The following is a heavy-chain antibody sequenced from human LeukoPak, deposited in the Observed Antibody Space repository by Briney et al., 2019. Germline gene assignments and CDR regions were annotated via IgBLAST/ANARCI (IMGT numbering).Heavy chain of an antibody. V-gene: IGHV3-23*01. D-gene: IGHD3-3*01. CDR1: GFTFSSHA. J-gene: IGHJ4*02. CDR3: AKDAFDYDFWSGYYPFDY. CDR2: ISGSGGST. Sequence: GGSLRVSCAASGFTFSSHAMSWVRQAPGKGLEWVSAISGSGGSTYYADSVKGRFTISRDNSKNTLYLQMNSLRAEDTAVYYCAKDAFDYDFWSGYYPFDYWGQGTLVTVSS.